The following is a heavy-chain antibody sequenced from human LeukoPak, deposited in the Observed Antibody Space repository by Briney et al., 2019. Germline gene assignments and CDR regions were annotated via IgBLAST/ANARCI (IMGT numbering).Heavy chain of an antibody. J-gene: IGHJ4*02. CDR2: INQGESSQ. Sequence: PGGSLRLSCAASGFSFTTYWMGWVRQAPGKGLERVANINQGESSQYYVDAVRGRFTISRDNAKNSLNLQMNSLRGEDTAVYFCARLGPVTKDHYCDYWGQGTLVTVSS. CDR3: ARLGPVTKDHYCDY. D-gene: IGHD4-17*01. V-gene: IGHV3-7*01. CDR1: GFSFTTYW.